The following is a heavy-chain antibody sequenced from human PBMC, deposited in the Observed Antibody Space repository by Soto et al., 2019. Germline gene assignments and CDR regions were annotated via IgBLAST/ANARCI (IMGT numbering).Heavy chain of an antibody. CDR1: ESTLSNVW. CDR3: TTDPIRDY. V-gene: IGHV3-15*01. CDR2: VKREIDGATT. D-gene: IGHD2-21*01. Sequence: GGSLRLSCAPSESTLSNVWMSWVRQAPGKGLEWVGRVKREIDGATTDYAAPVKGRFTISRDDAKNTVYLQMNSLRTEDTAVYYCTTDPIRDYWGLGTLVTVSS. J-gene: IGHJ4*02.